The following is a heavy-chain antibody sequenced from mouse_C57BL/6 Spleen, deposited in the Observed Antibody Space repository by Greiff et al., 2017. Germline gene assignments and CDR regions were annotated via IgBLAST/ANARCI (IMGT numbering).Heavy chain of an antibody. J-gene: IGHJ2*01. CDR2: FYPGSGSI. V-gene: IGHV1-62-2*01. Sequence: QVQLQQSGAELVKPGASVKLSCKASGYTFTEYTIHWVKQRSGQGLEWIGWFYPGSGSIKYNEKFKEKATLTADKASRTVYMGISRLTSGDSAVYFVARHGGYGSSPYYFDYWGQGTTLTVSS. D-gene: IGHD1-1*01. CDR1: GYTFTEYT. CDR3: ARHGGYGSSPYYFDY.